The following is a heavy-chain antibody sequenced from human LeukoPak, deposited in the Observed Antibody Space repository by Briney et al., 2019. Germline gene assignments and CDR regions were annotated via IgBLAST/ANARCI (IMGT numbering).Heavy chain of an antibody. D-gene: IGHD5-12*01. CDR2: ISYDGSNK. CDR1: GFTFSSYG. CDR3: AKDRFGYSGYERFDY. V-gene: IGHV3-30*18. Sequence: PGGSLRLSCAASGFTFSSYGMHWVRQAPGKGLEWVAVISYDGSNKYYADSVKGRFTISRDNSKNTLYLQMNSLRAEDTAVYYCAKDRFGYSGYERFDYWGQGTLVTVSS. J-gene: IGHJ4*02.